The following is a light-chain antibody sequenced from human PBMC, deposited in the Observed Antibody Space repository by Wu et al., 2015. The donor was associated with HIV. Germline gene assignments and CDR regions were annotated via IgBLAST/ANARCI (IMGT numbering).Light chain of an antibody. CDR1: QGISNF. Sequence: DIQMTQSPSSLSASVGDRVTITCRASQGISNFLAWYQQKPGKPPKVLIYAASTLQSGVPSRFSGSGSGTDFTLTISSLQPEXVATYYCLQDYNYSWTFGQGDQGGHQT. J-gene: IGKJ1*01. CDR3: LQDYNYSWT. CDR2: AAS. V-gene: IGKV1-27*01.